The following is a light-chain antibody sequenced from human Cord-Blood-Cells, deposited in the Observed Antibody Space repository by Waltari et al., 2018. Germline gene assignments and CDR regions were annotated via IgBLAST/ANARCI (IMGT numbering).Light chain of an antibody. V-gene: IGKV1-39*01. CDR1: QSISSY. CDR2: AAS. Sequence: GDRVTITCRVSQSISSYLNWYQQKPGKAPKLLIYAASSLQSGVPSRFSGSGSGTDFTLTISSLQPEDFATYYCQQSYSTPPVTFGQGTRLEIK. J-gene: IGKJ5*01. CDR3: QQSYSTPPVT.